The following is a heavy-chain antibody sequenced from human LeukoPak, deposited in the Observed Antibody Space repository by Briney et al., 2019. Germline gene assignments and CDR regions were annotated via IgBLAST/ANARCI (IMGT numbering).Heavy chain of an antibody. Sequence: AGGSLRLSCAASEFTFSAYNMNWVRQAPGKGLEWVSSVSRSSSYIYYADSVKGRFTISRDNAKNSLFLQMNSLRAADTAVYFCARSIVRCSGVACTGRHCAFDIGEEGTMATVSS. CDR3: ARSIVRCSGVACTGRHCAFDI. D-gene: IGHD2-21*02. CDR2: VSRSSSYI. J-gene: IGHJ3*02. V-gene: IGHV3-21*01. CDR1: EFTFSAYN.